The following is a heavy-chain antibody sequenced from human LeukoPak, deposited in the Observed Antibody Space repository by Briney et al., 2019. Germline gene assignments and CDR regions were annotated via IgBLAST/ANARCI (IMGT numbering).Heavy chain of an antibody. CDR3: AKDLGRRRPEHRRTHDAFDI. J-gene: IGHJ3*02. CDR2: ISGSGGST. D-gene: IGHD2-15*01. CDR1: GFTFSSYA. Sequence: PGGSLRLSCAASGFTFSSYAMSWVRQAPGKGLEWVSAISGSGGSTYYADSVKGRFTISRDNSKNTLYLQMNSLRAEDTAVYYCAKDLGRRRPEHRRTHDAFDIWGQGTMVTVSS. V-gene: IGHV3-23*01.